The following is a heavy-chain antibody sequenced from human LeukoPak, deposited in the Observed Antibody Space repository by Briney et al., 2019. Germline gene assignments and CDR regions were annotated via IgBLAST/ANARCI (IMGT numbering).Heavy chain of an antibody. CDR1: GGSFSGYY. D-gene: IGHD1-26*01. Sequence: SETLSLTCAVYGGSFSGYYWSWIRPPPGKGLEWIGEINHSGSTNYNPSLKSRVTISVDTSKNQFSLKLSSVTAADTAVYYCATLGVGDTPGDYWGQGTLVTVSS. V-gene: IGHV4-34*01. CDR3: ATLGVGDTPGDY. CDR2: INHSGST. J-gene: IGHJ4*02.